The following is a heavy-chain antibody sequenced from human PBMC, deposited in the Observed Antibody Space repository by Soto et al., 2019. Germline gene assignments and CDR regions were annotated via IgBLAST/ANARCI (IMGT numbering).Heavy chain of an antibody. CDR3: ARVSLVGPSGGRYFDY. D-gene: IGHD1-26*01. J-gene: IGHJ4*02. CDR1: GFTFSAHY. Sequence: EVQLVESGGGLVQPGGSLRLSCAASGFTFSAHYMDWVRQAPGKGLEWVGRIKNKANSYTTEYAASVEGRFTISREDSQNSLYLQMNSLKTEDTAVYYCARVSLVGPSGGRYFDYWGQGSQVAVDS. CDR2: IKNKANSYTT. V-gene: IGHV3-72*01.